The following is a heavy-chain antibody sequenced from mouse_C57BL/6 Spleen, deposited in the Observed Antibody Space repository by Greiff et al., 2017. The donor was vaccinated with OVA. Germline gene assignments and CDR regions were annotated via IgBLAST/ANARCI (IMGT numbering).Heavy chain of an antibody. CDR2: IDPSDSYT. CDR3: ASNITS. D-gene: IGHD1-1*01. CDR1: GYTFTSYW. J-gene: IGHJ3*01. V-gene: IGHV1-50*01. Sequence: KESCKASGYTFTSYWMQWVKQRPGQGLEWIGEIDPSDSYTNYNQKFKGKATLTVDTSSSTAYMQLSSLTSEDSAVYYCASNITSWGQGTLVTVSA.